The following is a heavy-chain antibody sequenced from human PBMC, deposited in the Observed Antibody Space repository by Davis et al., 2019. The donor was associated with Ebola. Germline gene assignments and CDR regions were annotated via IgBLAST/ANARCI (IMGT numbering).Heavy chain of an antibody. J-gene: IGHJ4*02. V-gene: IGHV3-7*01. CDR1: GFTFSSYW. CDR3: ARDDDGGNRRY. D-gene: IGHD4-23*01. Sequence: GESLKISCAASGFTFSSYWMSWVRQAPGKGLEWVANIKQDGSEKYYVDSVKGRFTISRDNAKNSLYLQMNSLRAEDTAVYYCARDDDGGNRRYWGQGTLVTVS. CDR2: IKQDGSEK.